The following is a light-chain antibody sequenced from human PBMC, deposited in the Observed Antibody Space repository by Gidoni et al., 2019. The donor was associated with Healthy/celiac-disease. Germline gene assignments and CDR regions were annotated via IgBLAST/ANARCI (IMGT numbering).Light chain of an antibody. V-gene: IGKV2-28*01. J-gene: IGKJ2*03. Sequence: DIVMIQSPLSLPVTPGEPASISCRSSQSLLHSNGYTYLDWYLQKPGQSPQLLIYLGSNRATGVPDRFSGSGSGTDFTLKISRVEAEDVGVYYCMQALQTPPSFGQGTKLEIK. CDR2: LGS. CDR1: QSLLHSNGYTY. CDR3: MQALQTPPS.